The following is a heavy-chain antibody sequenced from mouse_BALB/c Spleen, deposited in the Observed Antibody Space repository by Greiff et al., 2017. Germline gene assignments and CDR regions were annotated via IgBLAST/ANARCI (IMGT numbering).Heavy chain of an antibody. V-gene: IGHV3-2*02. CDR3: ASRGYGKAPWFAY. J-gene: IGHJ3*01. CDR1: GYSITSDYA. Sequence: EVKLMESGPGLVKPSQSLSLTCTVTGYSITSDYAWNWIRQFPGNKLEWMGYISYSGSTSYNPSLKSRISITRDTSKNQFFLQLNSVTTEDTATYYCASRGYGKAPWFAYWGQGTLVTVSA. CDR2: ISYSGST. D-gene: IGHD2-10*02.